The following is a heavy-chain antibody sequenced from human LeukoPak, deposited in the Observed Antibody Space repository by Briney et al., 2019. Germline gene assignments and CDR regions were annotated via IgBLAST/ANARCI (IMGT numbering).Heavy chain of an antibody. D-gene: IGHD3-10*01. J-gene: IGHJ5*02. CDR3: ARGLYGSGSRWFDP. CDR1: GGSISSYC. V-gene: IGHV4-59*01. Sequence: SETLSLTCTVSGGSISSYCWSWIRQPPGKGLEWIGYIYYSGSTNYNPSLKSRVTISVDTSKNQFSLKLSSVTAADTAVYYCARGLYGSGSRWFDPWGQGTLVTVSP. CDR2: IYYSGST.